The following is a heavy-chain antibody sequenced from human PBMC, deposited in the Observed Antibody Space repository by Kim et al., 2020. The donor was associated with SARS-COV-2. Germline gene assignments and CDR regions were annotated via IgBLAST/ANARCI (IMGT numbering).Heavy chain of an antibody. V-gene: IGHV3-23*01. CDR2: ISGSGGST. D-gene: IGHD2-15*01. Sequence: GGSLRLSCAASGFTFSSYAMSWVRQAPGKGLEWVSAISGSGGSTYYADSVKGRFTISRDNSKNTLYLQMNSLRAEDTAVYYCATLYCSGGSCYGYYYYGMDVWGQGTTVTVSS. CDR1: GFTFSSYA. J-gene: IGHJ6*02. CDR3: ATLYCSGGSCYGYYYYGMDV.